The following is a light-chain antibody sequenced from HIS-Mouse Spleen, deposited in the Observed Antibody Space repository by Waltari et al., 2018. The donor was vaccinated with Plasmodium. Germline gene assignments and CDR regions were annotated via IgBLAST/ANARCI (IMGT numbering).Light chain of an antibody. CDR1: SSDVGSYNL. CDR3: CSYAGSRV. V-gene: IGLV2-23*01. Sequence: QSALTQPASVSGSPGPSITISCTGTSSDVGSYNLVSWYQQHPGTAPKLMIYEGSKRPSGVSNRFSGSKSGNTASLTISGLQAEDEADYYCCSYAGSRVFGGGTKLTVL. CDR2: EGS. J-gene: IGLJ2*01.